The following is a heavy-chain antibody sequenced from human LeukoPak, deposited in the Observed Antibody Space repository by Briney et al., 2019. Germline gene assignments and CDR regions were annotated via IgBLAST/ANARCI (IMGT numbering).Heavy chain of an antibody. CDR2: IYYIGST. V-gene: IGHV4-59*01. CDR3: ARGTIAVHAGRFDY. D-gene: IGHD2-21*01. J-gene: IGHJ4*02. CDR1: GGSISSYY. Sequence: KTSETLSLTCTVSGGSISSYYWSWIRQPPGKGLEWIGYIYYIGSTNYNPSVKSRVTISVDTSKNQFSLKLSSVTAADTAVYYCARGTIAVHAGRFDYWGQGTLVTVSS.